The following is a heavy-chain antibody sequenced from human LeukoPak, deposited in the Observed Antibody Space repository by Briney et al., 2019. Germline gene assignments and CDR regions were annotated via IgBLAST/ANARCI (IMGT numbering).Heavy chain of an antibody. CDR1: GGSFSGYY. D-gene: IGHD3-22*01. J-gene: IGHJ4*02. Sequence: SETLSLTCAVYGGSFSGYYWSWIRQPPGKGLEWIGEIKHSGSTNYNPSLKSRVTISVDTSKNQFSLKLSSVTAADTAVYYCARGGVRGNHYYHSTRHFDYWGQGTLVTVSS. CDR3: ARGGVRGNHYYHSTRHFDY. V-gene: IGHV4-34*01. CDR2: IKHSGST.